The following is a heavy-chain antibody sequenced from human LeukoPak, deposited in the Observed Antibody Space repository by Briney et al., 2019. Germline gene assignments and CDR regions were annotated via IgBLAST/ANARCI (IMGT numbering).Heavy chain of an antibody. V-gene: IGHV1-69*06. CDR3: ARVAPYCSSTSCYFNY. D-gene: IGHD2-2*01. CDR2: IIPIFGTA. CDR1: GGTSSSYA. J-gene: IGHJ4*02. Sequence: SVKVSCKASGGTSSSYAISWVRQAPGQGLEWMGGIIPIFGTANYAQKFQGRVTITADKSTSTAYMELSSLRSEDTAVYYCARVAPYCSSTSCYFNYWGQGTLVTVSS.